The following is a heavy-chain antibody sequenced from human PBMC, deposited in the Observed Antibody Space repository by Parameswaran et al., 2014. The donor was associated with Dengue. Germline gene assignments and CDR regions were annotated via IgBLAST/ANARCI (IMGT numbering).Heavy chain of an antibody. CDR2: LVVVVVYI. CDR3: ARDLGSPTSMVREYNWFDP. V-gene: IGHV3-21*01. Sequence: VRQMPGKGGWSGSHPLVVVVVYIYYADSVKGRFTISRDNAKNSLYLQMNSLRAEDTAVYYCARDLGSPTSMVREYNWFDPWGQGTLVTVSS. D-gene: IGHD3-10*01. J-gene: IGHJ5*02.